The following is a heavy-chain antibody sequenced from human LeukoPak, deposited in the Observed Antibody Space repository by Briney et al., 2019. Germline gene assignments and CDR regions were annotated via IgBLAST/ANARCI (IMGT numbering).Heavy chain of an antibody. V-gene: IGHV4-4*07. J-gene: IGHJ4*02. CDR1: GGSISSYY. D-gene: IGHD3-3*01. Sequence: SETLSLTCTVSGGSISSYYWSWIPQPARKGLEWIGRIYTSGSTNYNPSLKSRVTMSVDTSKNQFSLKLSSVTAADTAVYYCAREPDTKILFDYWGQGTLVTVSS. CDR3: AREPDTKILFDY. CDR2: IYTSGST.